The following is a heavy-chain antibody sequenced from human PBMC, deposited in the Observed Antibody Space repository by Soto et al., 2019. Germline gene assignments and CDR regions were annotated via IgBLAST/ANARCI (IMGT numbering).Heavy chain of an antibody. J-gene: IGHJ4*02. Sequence: PSETLSLACTVSGGSISSYYWSWIRQPPGKGLEWIGYIYYSGSTNYNPSLKSRVTISVDTSKNQFSLKLSSVTAADTAVYYCASYCSSTSCYYRFDYWGQGTLVTVSS. V-gene: IGHV4-59*01. CDR2: IYYSGST. D-gene: IGHD2-2*01. CDR1: GGSISSYY. CDR3: ASYCSSTSCYYRFDY.